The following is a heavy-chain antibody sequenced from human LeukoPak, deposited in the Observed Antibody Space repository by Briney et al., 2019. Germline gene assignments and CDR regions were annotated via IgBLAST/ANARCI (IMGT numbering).Heavy chain of an antibody. CDR2: MNPNSGNT. V-gene: IGHV1-8*01. CDR3: ARGPPPRQRGYYFDY. Sequence: ASVKVSCKASGYTFTSYDINWVRQATRQGLEWMGWMNPNSGNTGYAQKFQGRVTMTRNTSISTAYMELSSLRSEDTAVYYCARGPPPRQRGYYFDYWGQGTLVTVSS. D-gene: IGHD3-10*01. J-gene: IGHJ4*02. CDR1: GYTFTSYD.